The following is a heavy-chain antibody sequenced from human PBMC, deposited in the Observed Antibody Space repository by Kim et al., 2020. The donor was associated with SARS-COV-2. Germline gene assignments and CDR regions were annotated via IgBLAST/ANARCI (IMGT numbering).Heavy chain of an antibody. D-gene: IGHD5-18*01. CDR1: GYTFTSYG. V-gene: IGHV1-18*01. CDR2: ISAYNGNT. CDR3: ARDPGGGTAISRYYYYGMDV. J-gene: IGHJ6*02. Sequence: ASVKVSCKASGYTFTSYGISWVRQAPGQGLEWMGWISAYNGNTNYAQKLQGRVTMITDTSTSTAYMELRSLRSDDTAVYYCARDPGGGTAISRYYYYGMDVWGQGTTVTVSS.